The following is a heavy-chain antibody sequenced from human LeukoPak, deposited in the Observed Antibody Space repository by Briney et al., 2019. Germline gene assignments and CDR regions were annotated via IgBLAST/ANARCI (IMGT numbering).Heavy chain of an antibody. J-gene: IGHJ6*02. Sequence: PGGSLRLSCAASGFTFSSYGMHWVRQAPGKGLEWVAFIRFDGSDKYYADSVKGRFTISRDNAKNSLYLQMNSLRAEDTAVYYCARNEAASYYYGMDVWGQGTTVTVSS. D-gene: IGHD5-18*01. CDR2: IRFDGSDK. V-gene: IGHV3-30*02. CDR3: ARNEAASYYYGMDV. CDR1: GFTFSSYG.